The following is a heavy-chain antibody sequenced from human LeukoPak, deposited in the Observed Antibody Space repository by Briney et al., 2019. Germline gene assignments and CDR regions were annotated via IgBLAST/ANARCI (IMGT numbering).Heavy chain of an antibody. CDR2: VYYHGGT. CDR1: GGSISSGGYS. D-gene: IGHD1-14*01. J-gene: IGHJ2*01. Sequence: SQTLSLTCAVSGGSISSGGYSWSWIRQPPGKGLEWIGYVYYHGGTNYNPSLKSRVTISVDTSKNQFSLKLTSVTAADTAVYYCARRVGTRDWYFDLWGRGTLVTVSS. V-gene: IGHV4-30-2*03. CDR3: ARRVGTRDWYFDL.